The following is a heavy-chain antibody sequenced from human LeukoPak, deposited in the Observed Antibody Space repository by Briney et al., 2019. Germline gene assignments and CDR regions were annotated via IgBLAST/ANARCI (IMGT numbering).Heavy chain of an antibody. CDR3: ARFKRAGGWSYFDY. J-gene: IGHJ4*02. CDR2: IYNSGST. D-gene: IGHD6-19*01. V-gene: IGHV4-59*01. Sequence: KSSETLSLTCTVSGCSISIYYWSWIRQPPGKGLEWIGHIYNSGSTNYSPSLKSRVTISIDTSKNQFSLKLSSVTAADTAVYYCARFKRAGGWSYFDYWGQGTLVTVSS. CDR1: GCSISIYY.